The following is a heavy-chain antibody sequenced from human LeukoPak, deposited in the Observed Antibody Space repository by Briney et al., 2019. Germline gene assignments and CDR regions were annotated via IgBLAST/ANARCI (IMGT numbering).Heavy chain of an antibody. D-gene: IGHD3-9*01. Sequence: SETLSLTCAVSGGSISSSNWWSWVRQPPGKGLEWIGEIYHSGSTNYNPSLKSRVTISVDKSKNQFSLKLSSVTAADTAVYYCARGYFDWLSWFDPWGQGTLVTVSS. CDR2: IYHSGST. CDR1: GGSISSSNW. J-gene: IGHJ5*02. V-gene: IGHV4-4*02. CDR3: ARGYFDWLSWFDP.